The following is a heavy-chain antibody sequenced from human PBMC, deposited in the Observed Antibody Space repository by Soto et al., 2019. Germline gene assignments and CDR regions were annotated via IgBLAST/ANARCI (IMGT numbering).Heavy chain of an antibody. CDR2: ISPYTGNT. D-gene: IGHD3-16*01. V-gene: IGHV1-18*01. Sequence: QVQLVQSGDEVKKPGASVKVSCKTSGYIFVNYGIARVRQAPRQGLEWMGWISPYTGNTHSASKVQGRLTMTTDTSTSTAYMDLGSLTSDDTAVYYCVMVDNYVTPTPQDVWGQGTTVTVSS. CDR3: VMVDNYVTPTPQDV. CDR1: GYIFVNYG. J-gene: IGHJ6*02.